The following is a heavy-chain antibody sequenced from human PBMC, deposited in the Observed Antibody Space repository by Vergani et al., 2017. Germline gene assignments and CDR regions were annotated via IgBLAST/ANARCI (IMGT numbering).Heavy chain of an antibody. J-gene: IGHJ4*02. D-gene: IGHD1-1*01. CDR3: ASHTTYTYS. CDR1: EYSFGNYW. V-gene: IGHV5-51*03. Sequence: EVELVQSGPEMRKPGESLKISCKGSEYSFGNYWIGWVRQMPGKGLEWMGIIYPAGSDTRYSPSFQGQVTISADKSISTAFLQWDSLKASDTALYYCASHTTYTYSWGQGTLVTVSS. CDR2: IYPAGSDT.